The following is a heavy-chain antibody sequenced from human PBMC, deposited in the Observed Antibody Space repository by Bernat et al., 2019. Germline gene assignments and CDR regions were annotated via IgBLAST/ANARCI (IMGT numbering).Heavy chain of an antibody. J-gene: IGHJ4*02. V-gene: IGHV3-30-3*01. CDR3: ARDASAPPPSRDGYNWGLSYFDY. D-gene: IGHD5-24*01. CDR1: GFTFSSYA. CDR2: ISYDGSNK. Sequence: QVQLVESGGGVVQPGRSLRLSCAASGFTFSSYAMHWVRQAPGKGLEWVAVISYDGSNKYYADSVKGRFTISRDNSKNTLYLQMNSLRAEDTAVDYCARDASAPPPSRDGYNWGLSYFDYWGQGTLVTVSS.